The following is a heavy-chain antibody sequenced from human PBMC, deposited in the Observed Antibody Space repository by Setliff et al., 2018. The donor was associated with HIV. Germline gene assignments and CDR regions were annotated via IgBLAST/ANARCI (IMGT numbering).Heavy chain of an antibody. CDR1: GYDVTRYW. D-gene: IGHD1-26*01. CDR3: ARCSGSYPCDGMDV. Sequence: GESLKISCRASGYDVTRYWIGWVRQMPGQGLEWMGVIYPGDSDARYSPSFQDQVTMSADKSISTAYLQWSSLKASDTGMYYCARCSGSYPCDGMDVWGQGTTVTVSS. CDR2: IYPGDSDA. J-gene: IGHJ6*02. V-gene: IGHV5-51*01.